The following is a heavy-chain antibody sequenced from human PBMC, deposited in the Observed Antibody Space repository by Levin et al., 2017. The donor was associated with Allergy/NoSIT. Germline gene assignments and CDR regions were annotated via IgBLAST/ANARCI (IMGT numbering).Heavy chain of an antibody. D-gene: IGHD1-26*01. Sequence: SQTLSLPCTVSGGSIRSYYWSWIRQPPGKGLEWIGYIRNSGSTNYNPSLKSRVTMSLDTSKNQFSLKLSSVTAADTAIYYCARESGAQEFWGQGTLVTVSS. CDR2: IRNSGST. J-gene: IGHJ4*02. CDR3: ARESGAQEF. V-gene: IGHV4-59*01. CDR1: GGSIRSYY.